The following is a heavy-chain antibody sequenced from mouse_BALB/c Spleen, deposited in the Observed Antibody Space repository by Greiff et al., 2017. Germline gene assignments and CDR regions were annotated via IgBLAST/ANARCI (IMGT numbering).Heavy chain of an antibody. J-gene: IGHJ4*01. V-gene: IGHV1-69*02. CDR3: TRFYSISYVEAMDF. Sequence: QVQLQQPGAELVRPGASVKLSCKASGYTFTSYWINWVKQRPGQGLEWIGNIYPSDSYTNYNQKFKDKATLTVDKSSSTAYMQLSSPTSEDSAVYYCTRFYSISYVEAMDFWGQGTSVTGSS. CDR1: GYTFTSYW. D-gene: IGHD1-1*01. CDR2: IYPSDSYT.